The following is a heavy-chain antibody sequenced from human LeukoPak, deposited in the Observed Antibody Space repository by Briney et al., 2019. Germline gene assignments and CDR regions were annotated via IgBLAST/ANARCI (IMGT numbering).Heavy chain of an antibody. D-gene: IGHD3-22*01. J-gene: IGHJ6*02. CDR3: ARDKYYYDSSGYYPIDYYYGMDV. Sequence: ASVKVSCKASGGTFSSYAISWVRQAPGQGLEWMGGIIPIFGTANYAQKFQGRVTITADESTSTAYMELSSLRSEDTAVYYCARDKYYYDSSGYYPIDYYYGMDVWGQGTTVTVSS. CDR2: IIPIFGTA. V-gene: IGHV1-69*13. CDR1: GGTFSSYA.